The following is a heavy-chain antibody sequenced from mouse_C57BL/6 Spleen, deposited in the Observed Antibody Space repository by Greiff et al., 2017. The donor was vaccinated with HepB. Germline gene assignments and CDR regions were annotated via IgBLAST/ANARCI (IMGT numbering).Heavy chain of an antibody. V-gene: IGHV1-20*01. CDR3: ATTVVAYYFDY. J-gene: IGHJ2*01. CDR2: INPYNGDT. Sequence: VQLKESGPELVKPGDSVKISCKASGYSFTGYFMNWVMQSHGKSLEWIGRINPYNGDTFYNQKFKGKATLTVDKSSSTAHMELRSLTYEDSAVYYCATTVVAYYFDYGGQGTTLTVSS. CDR1: GYSFTGYF. D-gene: IGHD1-1*01.